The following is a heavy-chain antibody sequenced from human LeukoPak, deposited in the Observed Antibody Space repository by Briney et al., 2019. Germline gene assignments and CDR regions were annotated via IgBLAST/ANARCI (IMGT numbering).Heavy chain of an antibody. Sequence: GGSLRLSCAASGFTLSGSVMHWVRQASGKGLEWIGRMSTKPSNYVTVYAESVKGRFTISRDDSKNMAYLQMTSLKTEDTAVYYCTRFPKVDTPMVTFLSSDFWGRGTLVTVSS. CDR2: MSTKPSNYVT. V-gene: IGHV3-73*01. CDR1: GFTLSGSV. CDR3: TRFPKVDTPMVTFLSSDF. D-gene: IGHD5-18*01. J-gene: IGHJ4*02.